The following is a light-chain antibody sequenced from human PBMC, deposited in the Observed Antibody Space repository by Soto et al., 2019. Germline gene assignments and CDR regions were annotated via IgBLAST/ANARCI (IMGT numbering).Light chain of an antibody. CDR2: FDR. CDR3: HVWDSLTDDGV. J-gene: IGLJ3*02. Sequence: SYELTQPPSVSVAPGEPASISCRGDNIGGKSVHWYQHKPGQAPVLVIYFDRDRPSGIPERLSGSNSGNTAALTISRVEAGDEADYYCHVWDSLTDDGVFGGGTKLTVL. V-gene: IGLV3-21*04. CDR1: NIGGKS.